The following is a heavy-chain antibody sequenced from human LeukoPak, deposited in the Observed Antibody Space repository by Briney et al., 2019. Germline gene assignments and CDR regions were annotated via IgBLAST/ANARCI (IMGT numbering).Heavy chain of an antibody. D-gene: IGHD1-26*01. CDR2: IYSGGST. V-gene: IGHV3-53*01. CDR3: ARVRGGSGSSYAADAFDI. Sequence: GGSLRLSCAASGFTVSSNYMSWVRQAPGKGLEWVSIIYSGGSTFYADSVKGRFTISRDNSKNTLYLQMNSLRAEDTAVYYCARVRGGSGSSYAADAFDIWGQGTMVTVSS. J-gene: IGHJ3*02. CDR1: GFTVSSNY.